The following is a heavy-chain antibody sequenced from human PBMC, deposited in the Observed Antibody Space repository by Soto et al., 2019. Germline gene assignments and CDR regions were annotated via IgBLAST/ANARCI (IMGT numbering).Heavy chain of an antibody. D-gene: IGHD2-2*01. V-gene: IGHV3-48*02. CDR3: ARDRAAIIVVPAASPYYAMDV. CDR2: ITSSSGTI. Sequence: GGSLRLSCAASGFTFSTYTMNWVRQAPGKGLEWVSYITSSSGTIYYADSVKGRLTLSRDNAKNSLYLQMNSLRDEGTAVYFCARDRAAIIVVPAASPYYAMDVWGQGTTVTVSS. CDR1: GFTFSTYT. J-gene: IGHJ6*02.